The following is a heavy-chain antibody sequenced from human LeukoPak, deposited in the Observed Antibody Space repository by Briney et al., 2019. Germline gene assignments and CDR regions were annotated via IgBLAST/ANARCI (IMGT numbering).Heavy chain of an antibody. V-gene: IGHV4-59*01. Sequence: SETLSLTCTVSAGSISSYYWSWIRQPPGKGLEWIGYMYYSGRTNYNPSLKSRVTISVDTSNNQFSLKLTSLTAADTAVYYCARDGRGYSYGYYYYYYGLDVWGQGTTVTVSS. J-gene: IGHJ6*02. CDR2: MYYSGRT. D-gene: IGHD5-18*01. CDR3: ARDGRGYSYGYYYYYYGLDV. CDR1: AGSISSYY.